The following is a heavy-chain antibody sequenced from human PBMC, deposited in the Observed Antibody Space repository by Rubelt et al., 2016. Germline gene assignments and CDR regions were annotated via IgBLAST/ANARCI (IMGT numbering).Heavy chain of an antibody. J-gene: IGHJ4*02. Sequence: QVQLQESGPGLVKASQTLSLTCTVSGDSISSGGYYCTWIRQQPGTGLEWIGYFYYSATTSSNPSLQRRVTFSVDTSKNQFSLKLSSVTAADTAVYYCARDLEGGSWTLWGQGTQVTVSS. CDR3: ARDLEGGSWTL. CDR2: FYYSATT. CDR1: GDSISSGGYY. D-gene: IGHD6-13*01. V-gene: IGHV4-31*03.